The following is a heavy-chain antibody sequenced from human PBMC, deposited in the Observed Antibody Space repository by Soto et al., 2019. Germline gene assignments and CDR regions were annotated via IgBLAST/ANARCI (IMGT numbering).Heavy chain of an antibody. CDR3: ARGSNYDFWSGYSTPPFNY. CDR1: GGSFSGYY. V-gene: IGHV4-34*01. J-gene: IGHJ4*02. CDR2: INHSGST. Sequence: PSETLSLTCAVYGGSFSGYYWSWIRQPPGKGLEWIGEINHSGSTNYNPSLKNRVTISVDTSKNQFSLKLSSVTAADTAVYYCARGSNYDFWSGYSTPPFNYWGQGTLVTVSS. D-gene: IGHD3-3*01.